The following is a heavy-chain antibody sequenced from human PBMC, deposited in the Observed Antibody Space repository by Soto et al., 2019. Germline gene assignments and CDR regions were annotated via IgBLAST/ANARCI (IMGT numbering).Heavy chain of an antibody. CDR2: RKQDGSEK. CDR3: ARDQRIAAAGWDHPYYYGMDV. CDR1: GFTFSSYW. Sequence: GGSLRLSCAASGFTFSSYWMSWVRQAPGKGLEWVANRKQDGSEKYYVDSVKGRFTISRDNAKNSLYLQMNSLRAEDTAVYYCARDQRIAAAGWDHPYYYGMDVWGQGTTVTVSS. D-gene: IGHD6-13*01. V-gene: IGHV3-7*01. J-gene: IGHJ6*02.